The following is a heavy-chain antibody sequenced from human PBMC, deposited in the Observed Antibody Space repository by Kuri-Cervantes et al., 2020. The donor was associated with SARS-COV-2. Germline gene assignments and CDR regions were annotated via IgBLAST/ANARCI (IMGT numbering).Heavy chain of an antibody. Sequence: ASVKVSCKASGYTFTGYYIHWVRQAPGQGLEWMGWINPDSGGTNYAQKFQGRVTMTRDTSISTAYMELSRLRSDDTAVYYCASFGSVYGGNSGNAFDIWGQGTMVTVSS. V-gene: IGHV1-2*02. D-gene: IGHD4-23*01. CDR1: GYTFTGYY. CDR3: ASFGSVYGGNSGNAFDI. CDR2: INPDSGGT. J-gene: IGHJ3*02.